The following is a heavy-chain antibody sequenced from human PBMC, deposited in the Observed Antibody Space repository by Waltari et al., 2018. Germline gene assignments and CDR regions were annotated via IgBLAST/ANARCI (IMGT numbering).Heavy chain of an antibody. Sequence: QVQLQESGPGLVKPSQTLSLTCTVSGGSISSGSYYWSWIRQPAGKGLEWIGRIYTSGSTNYNPSLKSRVTISVDTSKNQFSLKLSSVTAADTAVYYCAGDCSGGSCFQFDYWGQGTLVTVSS. CDR1: GGSISSGSYY. D-gene: IGHD2-15*01. CDR3: AGDCSGGSCFQFDY. J-gene: IGHJ4*02. V-gene: IGHV4-61*02. CDR2: IYTSGST.